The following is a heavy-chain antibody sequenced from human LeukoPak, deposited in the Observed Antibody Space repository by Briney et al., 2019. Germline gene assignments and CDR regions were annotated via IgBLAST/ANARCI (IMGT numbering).Heavy chain of an antibody. CDR2: IYHSGST. CDR3: ARGRGLQPGYFDY. V-gene: IGHV4-38-2*02. CDR1: GYSISSGYY. J-gene: IGHJ4*02. D-gene: IGHD4-11*01. Sequence: SETLSLTCTVSGYSISSGYYWGWIRQPPGKGLEWIGSIYHSGSTYYNPSLKSRVTISVDTSKNQFSLKLSSVTAADTAVYYCARGRGLQPGYFDYWGQGTLVTVSS.